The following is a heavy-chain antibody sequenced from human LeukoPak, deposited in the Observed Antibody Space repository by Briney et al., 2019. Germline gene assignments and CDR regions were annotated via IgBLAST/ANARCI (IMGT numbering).Heavy chain of an antibody. Sequence: PSETLSLTCIVSGSSISSNCWKWIREPPGKGLEGIGYINNSGSTNNHPSLKSRVTISVDTSTNQSSLKLSSVTAADTAVYYCARHGDHSSPPDWYFDHWGRGTLVTVSS. V-gene: IGHV4-59*08. J-gene: IGHJ2*01. CDR3: ARHGDHSSPPDWYFDH. D-gene: IGHD6-13*01. CDR2: INNSGST. CDR1: GSSISSNC.